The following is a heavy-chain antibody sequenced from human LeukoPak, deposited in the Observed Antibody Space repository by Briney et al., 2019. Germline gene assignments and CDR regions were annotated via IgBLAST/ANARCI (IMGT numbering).Heavy chain of an antibody. CDR2: ISSSGSTI. CDR1: GFTFSDYY. Sequence: GGSLRLSCAASGFTFSDYYMSWIRQAPGKGLEWVSYISSSGSTIYYADSVKGRFTISRDNAKNSLYLQMNSLRAEDTAVYYCARESLYDTREIDYWGQGTLVTVSS. CDR3: ARESLYDTREIDY. J-gene: IGHJ4*02. V-gene: IGHV3-11*04. D-gene: IGHD3-22*01.